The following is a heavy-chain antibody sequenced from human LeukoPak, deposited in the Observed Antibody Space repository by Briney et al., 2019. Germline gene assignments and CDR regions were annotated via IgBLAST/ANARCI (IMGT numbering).Heavy chain of an antibody. V-gene: IGHV4-39*01. CDR3: ARHWVSYYDILTGYPYYFDY. Sequence: SETLSHNCNVTGVFNSRSNYYCGWIRHPPGKSLEWIGRLYYSGSTYYNPSLKSRVTISVDTSKNQFSLKLSSVTAADTAVYYCARHWVSYYDILTGYPYYFDYWGQGTLVTVSS. D-gene: IGHD3-9*01. CDR1: GVFNSRSNYY. J-gene: IGHJ4*02. CDR2: LYYSGST.